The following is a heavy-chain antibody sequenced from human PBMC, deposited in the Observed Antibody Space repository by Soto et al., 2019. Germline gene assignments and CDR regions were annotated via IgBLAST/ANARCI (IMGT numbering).Heavy chain of an antibody. V-gene: IGHV3-23*01. CDR3: AKVPPAHTYGMDV. D-gene: IGHD2-15*01. CDR1: GFTFTSYA. J-gene: IGHJ6*02. CDR2: ISGSGGST. Sequence: EVQLLESAGGLAQPGGSLRLSCAASGFTFTSYAMSWVRQAPGKGLEWVSTISGSGGSTYYADSVKGRFTISRDNSKNTLYLQMNSLRAEDTAVYYCAKVPPAHTYGMDVWGQGTTVTVSS.